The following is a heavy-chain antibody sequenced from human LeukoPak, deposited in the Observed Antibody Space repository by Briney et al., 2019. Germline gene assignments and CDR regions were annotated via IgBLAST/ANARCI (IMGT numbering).Heavy chain of an antibody. CDR2: IYYSGST. V-gene: IGHV4-59*12. J-gene: IGHJ4*02. Sequence: SETLSLTCTVSGGSISTFYWNWIRQPPGKGLEWIGHIYYSGSTNYNPSLKSRVTISVDRSKNQFSLKLSSVTAADTAVYYCARGAPAYYGSGSSLYYFDYWGQGTLVTVSS. CDR3: ARGAPAYYGSGSSLYYFDY. D-gene: IGHD3-10*01. CDR1: GGSISTFY.